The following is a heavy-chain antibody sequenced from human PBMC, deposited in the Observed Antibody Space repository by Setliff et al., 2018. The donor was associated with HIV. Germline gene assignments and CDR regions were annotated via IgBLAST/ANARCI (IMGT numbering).Heavy chain of an antibody. V-gene: IGHV4-34*01. Sequence: SETLSLTCAVYGGSFSGYYWSWIRQPPGKGLEWIGEINHSGNTNYNPSLKSRVTISVDTSKNHFSLRLSSVTAADTTIYYCARRTSFTGGAVAGHFDNWGQGTPVTVSS. J-gene: IGHJ4*02. CDR1: GGSFSGYY. CDR3: ARRTSFTGGAVAGHFDN. CDR2: INHSGNT. D-gene: IGHD6-19*01.